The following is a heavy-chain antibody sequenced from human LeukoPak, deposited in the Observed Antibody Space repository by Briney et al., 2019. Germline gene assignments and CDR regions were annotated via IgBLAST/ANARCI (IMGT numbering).Heavy chain of an antibody. Sequence: GGSLRLSCAASGFTFSSYAMSWVRQAPGKGLEWVSAISGSGGSTYYADSVKGRFTISRDNSKNTLYLKMNSLRAEDTAVYYCAKDHQKGYYDSSGYYYWGQGTLVTVSS. J-gene: IGHJ4*02. CDR1: GFTFSSYA. CDR2: ISGSGGST. V-gene: IGHV3-23*01. CDR3: AKDHQKGYYDSSGYYY. D-gene: IGHD3-22*01.